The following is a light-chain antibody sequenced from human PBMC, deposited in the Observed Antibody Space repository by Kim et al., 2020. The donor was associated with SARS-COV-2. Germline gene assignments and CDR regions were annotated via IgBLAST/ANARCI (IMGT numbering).Light chain of an antibody. V-gene: IGKV1-9*01. CDR1: QGISNH. CDR3: QQLNSYST. J-gene: IGKJ5*01. Sequence: DIQLTQSPAFLSASVGDRVTITCRASQGISNHLAWYQQKPGKAPNLLIYDASTLQSGVPSRLSGSGSGTEFTLTITSLQPEDFASYYCQQLNSYSTFGQGTRLEIK. CDR2: DAS.